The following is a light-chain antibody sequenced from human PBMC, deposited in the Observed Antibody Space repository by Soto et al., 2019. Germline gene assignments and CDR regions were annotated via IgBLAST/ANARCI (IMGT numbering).Light chain of an antibody. CDR3: QLYVSSPMYT. CDR1: QSVSATY. J-gene: IGKJ2*01. CDR2: GAS. V-gene: IGKV3-20*01. Sequence: EIVLTQSPGTLSLSPGERATLSCRASQSVSATYLAWYQQKPGQAPRLLIYGASNRATGIPDRFTGSGSGSDFTLTISRLEPEDLAVYFCQLYVSSPMYTFGQGTKLEIK.